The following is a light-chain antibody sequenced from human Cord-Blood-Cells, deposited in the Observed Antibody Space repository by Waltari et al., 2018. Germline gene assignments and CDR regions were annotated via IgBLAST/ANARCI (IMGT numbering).Light chain of an antibody. Sequence: IQMTQSPSSLSASVGDRVSITCRASQSISSYLNSYHQKPGKAPKLLIYAASSLQSGVPSRCSGSGSGADFTLTISSLQPEDFATYDCQQSYSTPYRFGQGTKLEIK. J-gene: IGKJ2*03. V-gene: IGKV1-39*01. CDR2: AAS. CDR1: QSISSY. CDR3: QQSYSTPYR.